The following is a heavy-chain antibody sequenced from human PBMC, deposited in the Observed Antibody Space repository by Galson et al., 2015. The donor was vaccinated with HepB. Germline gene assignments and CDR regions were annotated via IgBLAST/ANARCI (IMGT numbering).Heavy chain of an antibody. D-gene: IGHD6-19*01. CDR3: AKEFGSGWSYYHGMDV. J-gene: IGHJ6*02. CDR1: GFSFSSHG. V-gene: IGHV3-30*18. Sequence: SLRLSCAASGFSFSSHGMHWVRQAPGKGLEWVALISYDGNNIFDADSVRGRFTISRDHSRNTLYLEMNSLRAEDTAVYYCAKEFGSGWSYYHGMDVWGQGTTVTVSS. CDR2: ISYDGNNI.